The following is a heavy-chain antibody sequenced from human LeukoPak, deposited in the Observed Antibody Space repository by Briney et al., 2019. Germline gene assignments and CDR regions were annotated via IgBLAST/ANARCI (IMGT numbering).Heavy chain of an antibody. CDR2: ISGSGGST. Sequence: GGSLRLSCAASGFTFSSYAMSWVRQAPGKGLEWVSAISGSGGSTYYADSVKGRFTTSRDNSKNTLYLQMNSLRAEDTAVYYCAKDVLYCSGGSCYSGYFDYWGQGTLVTVSS. J-gene: IGHJ4*02. V-gene: IGHV3-23*01. CDR1: GFTFSSYA. CDR3: AKDVLYCSGGSCYSGYFDY. D-gene: IGHD2-15*01.